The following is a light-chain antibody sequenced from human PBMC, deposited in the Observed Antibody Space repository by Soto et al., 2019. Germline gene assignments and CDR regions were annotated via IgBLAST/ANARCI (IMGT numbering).Light chain of an antibody. V-gene: IGKV1-5*01. CDR2: DAS. Sequence: DIQMTQSPSTLSASVGDRVTITCRASQSISSWLAWYQQKPGKAPKLLIYDASSLESGVPSRFSGSGSGTECTLTISSLQPDDFATYYCQQYNSYRTFGQGIKVEIK. CDR1: QSISSW. CDR3: QQYNSYRT. J-gene: IGKJ1*01.